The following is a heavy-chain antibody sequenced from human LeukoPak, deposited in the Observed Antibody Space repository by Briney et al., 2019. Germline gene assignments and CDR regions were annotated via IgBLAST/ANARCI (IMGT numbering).Heavy chain of an antibody. CDR2: VNHSGYT. J-gene: IGHJ4*02. CDR1: GTSFSSYY. CDR3: ARMTTGHDF. V-gene: IGHV4-34*01. D-gene: IGHD4-17*01. Sequence: PSETLSLTCAVSGTSFSSYYWSWMRQPPGKGLEWIGEVNHSGYTNDNPSLKSRVTISVDTSKNQFSLRLRSVTAADTGVYFCARMTTGHDFWGQGTLVTVSS.